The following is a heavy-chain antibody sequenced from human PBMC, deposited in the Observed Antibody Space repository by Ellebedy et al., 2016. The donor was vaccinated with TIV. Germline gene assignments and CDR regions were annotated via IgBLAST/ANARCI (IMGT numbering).Heavy chain of an antibody. CDR3: ARGYGSGTYGDWFDP. D-gene: IGHD3-10*01. J-gene: IGHJ5*02. CDR1: GGTFSSYA. Sequence: AASVKVSCKASGGTFSSYAINWVRQAPGQGLEWLGGIVPILGIAKYAQKFQGRVTIPADKSTSIAYMELNSLTSSDTAVYYCARGYGSGTYGDWFDPWGQGTLVTVSS. V-gene: IGHV1-69*10. CDR2: IVPILGIA.